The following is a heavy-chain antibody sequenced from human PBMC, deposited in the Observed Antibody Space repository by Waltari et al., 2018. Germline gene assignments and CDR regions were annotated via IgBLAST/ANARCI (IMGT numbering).Heavy chain of an antibody. Sequence: QVLLVQSGAEVMKPGASVKVSCKASGYTFTNYDIYWVRQAAGQGLEWMGWMNPNSGDTHYVQKFQGRVTFTRDTSTSRAFIEMSNLRSDDTAVYYCARARKSFWFDSWGQGTLVAVSS. CDR1: GYTFTNYD. J-gene: IGHJ5*01. V-gene: IGHV1-8*01. CDR3: ARARKSFWFDS. CDR2: MNPNSGDT.